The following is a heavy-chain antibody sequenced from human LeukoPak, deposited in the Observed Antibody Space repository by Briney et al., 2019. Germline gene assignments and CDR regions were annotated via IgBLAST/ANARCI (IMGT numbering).Heavy chain of an antibody. CDR2: IYYGGST. D-gene: IGHD2-2*01. CDR3: ARGSSVDY. Sequence: SETLSFTCTVSGGSISSYYWSWIRQPPGKGLEWIGYIYYGGSTNYNPSLKSRVTISVDTSKNQFSLKLSAVTAADTAVYYCARGSSVDYWGQGTLVTVSS. CDR1: GGSISSYY. V-gene: IGHV4-59*01. J-gene: IGHJ4*02.